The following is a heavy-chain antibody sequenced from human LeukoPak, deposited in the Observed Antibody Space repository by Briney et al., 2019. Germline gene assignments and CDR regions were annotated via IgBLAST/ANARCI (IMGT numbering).Heavy chain of an antibody. D-gene: IGHD6-6*01. V-gene: IGHV3-21*01. CDR2: ISSTSSYI. CDR1: GFSFNTYT. J-gene: IGHJ6*03. CDR3: ARDYSSSSFRVLDYYYMDV. Sequence: GGSLRLSCVASGFSFNTYTMNWVRQAPGKRLEWVSSISSTSSYIYYADSAKGRFTISRDNAKNSLYLQMNSLRAEDTAVFYCARDYSSSSFRVLDYYYMDVWGRGTTVTVSS.